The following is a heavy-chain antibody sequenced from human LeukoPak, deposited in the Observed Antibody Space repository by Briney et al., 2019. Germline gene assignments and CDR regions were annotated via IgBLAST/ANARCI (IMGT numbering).Heavy chain of an antibody. CDR3: ARKQWLDDAFEI. J-gene: IGHJ3*02. D-gene: IGHD6-19*01. V-gene: IGHV4-59*08. CDR1: GGSISSYY. Sequence: SETLSLTCTVSGGSISSYYWSWIRQPPGKGVEWIGYIYYSGSTNYNPSLKSRVNLPLETSKNQFSLKLSPVTAADTAVYYWARKQWLDDAFEIWGQGTMVTVSS. CDR2: IYYSGST.